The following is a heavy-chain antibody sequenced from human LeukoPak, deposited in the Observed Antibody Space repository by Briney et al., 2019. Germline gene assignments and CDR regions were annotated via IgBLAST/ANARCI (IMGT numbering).Heavy chain of an antibody. V-gene: IGHV3-23*01. D-gene: IGHD2-2*01. J-gene: IGHJ6*04. Sequence: GGSLRLSCAASGFTFSSYAMSWVRQAPGKGLEWVSAISGSDGSTYYADSVKGRFTISRDNSMNTLYLQMNSLRAEDTAVYYCAKILGYCSSTSCYVAGYYGMDVWGKGTTVTVSS. CDR2: ISGSDGST. CDR1: GFTFSSYA. CDR3: AKILGYCSSTSCYVAGYYGMDV.